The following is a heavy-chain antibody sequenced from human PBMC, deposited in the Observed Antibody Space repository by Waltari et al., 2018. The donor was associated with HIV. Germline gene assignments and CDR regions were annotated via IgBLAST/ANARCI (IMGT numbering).Heavy chain of an antibody. CDR3: AILIAAAGDFDY. CDR1: GCALVGHV. J-gene: IGHJ4*02. Sequence: EVQLVASGGGMVQPGGSVSLSCAASGCALVGHVMSRVRQSPGKGLEWVSTISGSDGNTYYPDSVQGRFTISRDNSKNTLFLQLNSLRAEDTAVYYCAILIAAAGDFDYWGQGTLVTVSS. CDR2: ISGSDGNT. D-gene: IGHD6-13*01. V-gene: IGHV3-23*04.